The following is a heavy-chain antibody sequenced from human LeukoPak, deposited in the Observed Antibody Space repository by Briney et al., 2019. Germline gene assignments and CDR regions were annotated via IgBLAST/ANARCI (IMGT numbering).Heavy chain of an antibody. V-gene: IGHV3-33*01. J-gene: IGHJ4*02. Sequence: GGSLRLSCAASGFTFSSYGMHWVRQAPGKGLQWVAFIWYDGSNKYYADSVKGRFTISRDNSKNTLYLQINSLRAEDTAVYYCARDRGESYLGYWGQGTRLTVPS. D-gene: IGHD3-10*01. CDR2: IWYDGSNK. CDR3: ARDRGESYLGY. CDR1: GFTFSSYG.